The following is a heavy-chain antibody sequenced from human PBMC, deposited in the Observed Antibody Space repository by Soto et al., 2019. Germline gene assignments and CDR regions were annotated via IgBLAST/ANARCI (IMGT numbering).Heavy chain of an antibody. CDR2: ISGNSGHA. V-gene: IGHV3-23*01. CDR1: GFPFSNYA. Sequence: EVELLESGGAFIQPGGSLRLSCAASGFPFSNYAMAWVRQASGKGLEWVSGISGNSGHAFYADSVKGRFTSSRDNSTNTLYLQTESLRAEDTVTYYCARAPAEYIWGSYLRYFEYWGHGNLVDVSS. D-gene: IGHD3-16*02. CDR3: ARAPAEYIWGSYLRYFEY. J-gene: IGHJ4*01.